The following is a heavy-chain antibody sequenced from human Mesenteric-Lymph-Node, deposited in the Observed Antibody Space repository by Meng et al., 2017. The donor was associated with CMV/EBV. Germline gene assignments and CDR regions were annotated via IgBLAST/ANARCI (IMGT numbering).Heavy chain of an antibody. CDR3: AREVQRGYTYGSGSHYYGMDV. CDR1: GFTFSSYT. Sequence: GESLKISCAASGFTFSSYTMNWVRQAPGKGLEWVSSISSASTYIYYTDSVKGRFTISRDNAKNSLFLQMNSLGAEDTAVYFCAREVQRGYTYGSGSHYYGMDVWGQGTTVTVSS. V-gene: IGHV3-21*01. D-gene: IGHD5-18*01. CDR2: ISSASTYI. J-gene: IGHJ6*02.